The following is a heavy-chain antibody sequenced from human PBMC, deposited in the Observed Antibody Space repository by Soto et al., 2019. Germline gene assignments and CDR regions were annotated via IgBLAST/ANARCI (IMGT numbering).Heavy chain of an antibody. V-gene: IGHV3-30-3*01. D-gene: IGHD3-22*01. CDR3: AKAQVVVTLYGMDV. CDR2: ISFDGGNE. J-gene: IGHJ6*02. Sequence: GGSLRLSCAASGFTFSSRALHWVRRAPGKGLDWVAVISFDGGNEYYSDSVKGRFTISRDNSKNTLYLQMNSLRAEDTAVYYCAKAQVVVTLYGMDVWGQGTTVTVSS. CDR1: GFTFSSRA.